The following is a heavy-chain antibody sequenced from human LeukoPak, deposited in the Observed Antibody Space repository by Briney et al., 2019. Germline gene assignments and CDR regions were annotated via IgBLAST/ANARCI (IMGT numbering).Heavy chain of an antibody. CDR1: RYTHTELS. J-gene: IGHJ5*02. V-gene: IGHV1-24*01. CDR2: FYPEVGEK. Sequence: ASVNASCKVSRYTHTELSMHWVRQAPGKGGEGMGGFYPEVGEKTYQAKFQGGVTMTENTSTNTAYLELSSRRSEDTAVYYCATGPYGPRGSVWFDPWGQGTLVTVSS. D-gene: IGHD4-17*01. CDR3: ATGPYGPRGSVWFDP.